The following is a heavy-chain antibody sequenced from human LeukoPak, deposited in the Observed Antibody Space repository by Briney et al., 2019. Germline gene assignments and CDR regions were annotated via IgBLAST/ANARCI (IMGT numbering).Heavy chain of an antibody. D-gene: IGHD4-23*01. CDR1: GDSVSSYSAA. CDR2: TYYRSKWYN. Sequence: SQTLSVTCAISGDSVSSYSAAWSWIRQSPSRGLEWLGRTYYRSKWYNDYAVSVKSRITINPDTSKNQFSLQLTSVTPEDTAVYYCARSGGHDAFDICGQGTMVTVSS. J-gene: IGHJ3*02. V-gene: IGHV6-1*01. CDR3: ARSGGHDAFDI.